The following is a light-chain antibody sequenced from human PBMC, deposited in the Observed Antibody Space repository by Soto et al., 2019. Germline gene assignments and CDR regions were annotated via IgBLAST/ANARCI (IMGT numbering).Light chain of an antibody. J-gene: IGLJ2*01. CDR1: SSDVGGYNY. Sequence: QSVLTQPASVSGSPGQSITISCTGTSSDVGGYNYVSWYQQHPGKAPKLMIYDVSNRPSGVSNRFSGSKSGNTASLTISGLQAEDEADYYCSSYTGSSTYVVFGAGTKVTVL. CDR3: SSYTGSSTYVV. V-gene: IGLV2-14*01. CDR2: DVS.